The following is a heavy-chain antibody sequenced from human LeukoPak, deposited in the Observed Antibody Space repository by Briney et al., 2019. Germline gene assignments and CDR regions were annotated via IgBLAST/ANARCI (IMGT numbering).Heavy chain of an antibody. CDR2: ISYDGSNK. Sequence: GGSLRLSCAASGFTFSSYAMHWVRQAPGKGLEWVAVISYDGSNKNYADSVKGRFTISRDNAKNSLYLQMNSLRAEDTAVYYCARRYGSGSSYMDVWGKGTTVTISS. J-gene: IGHJ6*03. CDR3: ARRYGSGSSYMDV. D-gene: IGHD6-19*01. V-gene: IGHV3-30*04. CDR1: GFTFSSYA.